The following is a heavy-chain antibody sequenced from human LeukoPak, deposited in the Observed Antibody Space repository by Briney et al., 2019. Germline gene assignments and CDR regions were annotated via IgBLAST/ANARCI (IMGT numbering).Heavy chain of an antibody. CDR3: AKTGAPMGGY. Sequence: SETLSLTCTPSGGSLSGDNYYWSWIRQPPGQGLQWIAYISLSGSTNYTPSLKSRVTISLDTSKTQLSLSLTSVTAADTAVYYCAKTGAPMGGYWGQGTLVTVSS. CDR1: GGSLSGDNYY. V-gene: IGHV4-61*01. J-gene: IGHJ4*02. CDR2: ISLSGST. D-gene: IGHD3-16*01.